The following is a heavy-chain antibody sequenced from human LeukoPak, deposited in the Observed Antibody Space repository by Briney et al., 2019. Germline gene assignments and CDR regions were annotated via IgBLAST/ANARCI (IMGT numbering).Heavy chain of an antibody. V-gene: IGHV4-4*02. D-gene: IGHD3-22*01. CDR3: ARHANYYDSSGLGD. CDR1: GDSISSTNW. CDR2: VYHSGST. Sequence: PSGTLSLTCAVSGDSISSTNWWSWVRQPPGKGLEWIGEVYHSGSTNYSPSLQSRVTISVDTSKNLFSLKLNSVTAADTAVYYCARHANYYDSSGLGDWGQGTLVTVSS. J-gene: IGHJ4*02.